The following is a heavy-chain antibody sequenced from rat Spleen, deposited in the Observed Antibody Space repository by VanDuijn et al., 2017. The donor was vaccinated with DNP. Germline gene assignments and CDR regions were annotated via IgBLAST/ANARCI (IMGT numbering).Heavy chain of an antibody. V-gene: IGHV5-25*01. CDR1: GFTFSDYY. D-gene: IGHD1-10*01. CDR3: ITFEGRNA. J-gene: IGHJ4*01. Sequence: EVQLVESGGGLVQPGRSLKLSCVASGFTFSDYYMAWVRQTPKKGLEWVTTISTSGRKAYYPDSVKGRFTISRDNAKRSLYLQMNSLTSEDTATYYCITFEGRNAWGQGTSVTVSS. CDR2: ISTSGRKA.